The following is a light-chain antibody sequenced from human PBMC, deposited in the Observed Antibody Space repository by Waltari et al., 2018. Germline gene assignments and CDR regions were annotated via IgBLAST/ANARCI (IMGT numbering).Light chain of an antibody. J-gene: IGKJ4*01. CDR1: QAISNH. V-gene: IGKV1-33*01. Sequence: DIQMTQSPSSLSASVVYRVTITCQASQAISNHLNWYQHTPGKAPELLIFDATNLETGVPSRFRGSGSGTDFTLTIPSLQPEDFATYYCQQYDNLASFGGGTKVEIK. CDR2: DAT. CDR3: QQYDNLAS.